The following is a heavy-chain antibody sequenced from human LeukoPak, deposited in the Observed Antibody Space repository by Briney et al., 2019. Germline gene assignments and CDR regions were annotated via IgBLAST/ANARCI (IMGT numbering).Heavy chain of an antibody. V-gene: IGHV3-21*01. CDR3: ARVAEAAAFDY. Sequence: GGSLRLSCAASGFTLSSYSMNWVRQAPGKGLEWVSSISSSSTYIYYADSVKGRFTISRDNAKNSLYLQMNSLRADDTAVYYCARVAEAAAFDYWGQGTLVTVSS. CDR1: GFTLSSYS. CDR2: ISSSSTYI. D-gene: IGHD6-13*01. J-gene: IGHJ4*02.